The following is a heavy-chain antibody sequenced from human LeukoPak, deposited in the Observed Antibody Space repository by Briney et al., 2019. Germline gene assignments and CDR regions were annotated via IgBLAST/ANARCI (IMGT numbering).Heavy chain of an antibody. Sequence: GGSLRLSCAASGFTFSSYGMHWVRQAPGKGLEWVAFIPYDGSNKYYTDSVKGRFTISRDNSKNTLYLQMNSLRAEDTAVYYCAKTVAGWDNFDYWGQGTLVTVSS. D-gene: IGHD4-23*01. V-gene: IGHV3-30*02. J-gene: IGHJ4*02. CDR1: GFTFSSYG. CDR2: IPYDGSNK. CDR3: AKTVAGWDNFDY.